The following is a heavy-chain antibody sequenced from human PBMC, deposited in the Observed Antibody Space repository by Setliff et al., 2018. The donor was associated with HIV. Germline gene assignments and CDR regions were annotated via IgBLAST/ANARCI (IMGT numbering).Heavy chain of an antibody. J-gene: IGHJ3*01. CDR1: GLTLSNSA. Sequence: GESLKISCAASGLTLSNSAMTWVRQRPGRGLEWVSLIQSGGIMYYADSVKGRFTISRDNSNNTLSLQMSSLRAEDTALYYCAKLDYYDYSGSWARKVAIDFWGRGTMVTVS. CDR2: IQSGGIM. V-gene: IGHV3-23*01. D-gene: IGHD3-22*01. CDR3: AKLDYYDYSGSWARKVAIDF.